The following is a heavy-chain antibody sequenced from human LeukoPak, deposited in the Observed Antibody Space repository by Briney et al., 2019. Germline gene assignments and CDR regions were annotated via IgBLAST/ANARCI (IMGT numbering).Heavy chain of an antibody. CDR2: ISSSSSYI. D-gene: IGHD6-13*01. V-gene: IGHV3-21*01. CDR3: AREDGALAAAGMWWFDP. CDR1: GFTFSSYS. Sequence: GGSLRLSCAASGFTFSSYSMNWVRQAPGKGLEWVSSISSSSSYIYYADSVKGRFTISRDNAKNSLYLQMNSLRAEDTAVYYCAREDGALAAAGMWWFDPWGQGTLVTVSS. J-gene: IGHJ5*02.